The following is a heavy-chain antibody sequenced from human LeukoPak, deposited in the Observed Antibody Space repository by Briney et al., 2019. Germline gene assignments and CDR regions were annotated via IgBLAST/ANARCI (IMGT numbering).Heavy chain of an antibody. CDR3: AKVSTGGSGPFDY. CDR2: ISWNSGSI. J-gene: IGHJ4*02. Sequence: GGSLRLSCAASGFTFDDYAMHWVRQAPGKGLEWVSGISWNSGSIGYADSVKGRFTISRDNAKNSLYLQMNSLRAEDMALYYCAKVSTGGSGPFDYWGQGTLVTVSS. D-gene: IGHD2-15*01. CDR1: GFTFDDYA. V-gene: IGHV3-9*03.